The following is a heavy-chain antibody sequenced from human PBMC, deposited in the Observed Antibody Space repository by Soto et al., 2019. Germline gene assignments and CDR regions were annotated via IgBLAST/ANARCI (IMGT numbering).Heavy chain of an antibody. D-gene: IGHD3-22*01. CDR2: INAGNGNT. V-gene: IGHV1-3*05. CDR3: AILGTYYFDNSDNYFDF. CDR1: GYTLTRYS. Sequence: QVQLVLSGAEEMKPGASVKVSCKASGYTLTRYSIHWVRQAPGQRLEWMGWINAGNGNTKFSQKFQGRVTITRDTSASTAYMELRGLRSEDRAVYYCAILGTYYFDNSDNYFDFWGQGTLVTVSS. J-gene: IGHJ4*02.